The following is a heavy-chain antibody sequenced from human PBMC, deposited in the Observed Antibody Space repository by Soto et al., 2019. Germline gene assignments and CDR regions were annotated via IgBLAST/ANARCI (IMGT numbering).Heavy chain of an antibody. V-gene: IGHV4-59*08. D-gene: IGHD1-1*01. J-gene: IGHJ4*02. CDR3: ARHSNEYRKTLDY. Sequence: QLQLQESGPGLVKPSETLSLTCTVSGGSISGYYWSWIRQPPGKGLEWIAYIHYSGSSNSNASLKTRVTITVHTSRNQFSLKLTAVTAADTAVYYCARHSNEYRKTLDYWGQGTLVTVSS. CDR1: GGSISGYY. CDR2: IHYSGSS.